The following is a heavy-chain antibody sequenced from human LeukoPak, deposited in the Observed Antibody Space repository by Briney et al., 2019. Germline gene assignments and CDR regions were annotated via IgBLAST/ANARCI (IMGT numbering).Heavy chain of an antibody. Sequence: GASVKVSCKASGYSFTGYYMHWVRQAPGQGLEWMGWINPNSGGTNYAQKFQRRVTMTRHTSISTAYMELSRLRSDDTAVYYCARSIVVVPAAIDVMYWFDPWGQGTLVTVSS. CDR3: ARSIVVVPAAIDVMYWFDP. CDR2: INPNSGGT. D-gene: IGHD2-2*01. V-gene: IGHV1-2*02. CDR1: GYSFTGYY. J-gene: IGHJ5*02.